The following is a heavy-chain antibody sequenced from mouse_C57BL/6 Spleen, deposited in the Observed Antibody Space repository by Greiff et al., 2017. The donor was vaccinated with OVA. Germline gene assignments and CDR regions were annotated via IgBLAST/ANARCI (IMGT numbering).Heavy chain of an antibody. J-gene: IGHJ1*03. CDR1: GFTFSDYY. CDR2: INYDGSST. Sequence: EVQRVESEGGLVQPGSSMKLSCTASGFTFSDYYMAWVRQVPEKGLEWVANINYDGSSTYYLDSLKSRFIISRDNAKNILYLQMSGLKSEDTATYYCARDDDYHWYFDVWGTGTTVTVSS. CDR3: ARDDDYHWYFDV. D-gene: IGHD2-4*01. V-gene: IGHV5-16*01.